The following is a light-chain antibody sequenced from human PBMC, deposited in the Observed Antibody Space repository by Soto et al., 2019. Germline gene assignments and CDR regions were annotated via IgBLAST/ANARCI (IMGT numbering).Light chain of an antibody. J-gene: IGKJ4*02. CDR2: SAS. CDR3: QQLNGYQLA. V-gene: IGKV1-9*01. Sequence: DLQLTQSPSFLSASVGDTVTIPCRASQGMSTYLAWYQQQPGKVPKLLIRSASTLQSGVPPRFSGGGSGTEFTLTISTLQPDDSGIYYCQQLNGYQLAFGGGTNVEIK. CDR1: QGMSTY.